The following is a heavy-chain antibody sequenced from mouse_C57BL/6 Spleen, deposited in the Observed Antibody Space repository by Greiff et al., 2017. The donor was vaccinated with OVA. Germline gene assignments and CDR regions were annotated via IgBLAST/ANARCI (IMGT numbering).Heavy chain of an antibody. CDR1: GYTFTDYY. V-gene: IGHV1-26*01. CDR2: INPNNGGT. Sequence: EVQLQQSGPELVKPGASVKISCKASGYTFTDYYMNWVKQSHGKSLEWIGDINPNNGGTSYNQKFKGKATLTVDKSSSTAYMELRSLTSEDSAVYYCGRKGDWDGGAWFAYWGQGTLVTVSA. D-gene: IGHD4-1*01. J-gene: IGHJ3*01. CDR3: GRKGDWDGGAWFAY.